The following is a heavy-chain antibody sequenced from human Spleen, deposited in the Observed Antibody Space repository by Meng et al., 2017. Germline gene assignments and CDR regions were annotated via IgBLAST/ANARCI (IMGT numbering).Heavy chain of an antibody. V-gene: IGHV7-4-1*01. CDR3: VRTYNYVWGSYRYTFDH. CDR1: GYTFTSYA. J-gene: IGHJ5*02. D-gene: IGHD3-16*02. CDR2: INTNTGNP. Sequence: ASVKVSCKASGYTFTSYAMNWVRQAPGQGLEWMGWINTNTGNPTYAQGFTGRFVFSLDTSVSTAYLQIDSLKAEDTAIYYCVRTYNYVWGSYRYTFDHWGQGTLVTVSS.